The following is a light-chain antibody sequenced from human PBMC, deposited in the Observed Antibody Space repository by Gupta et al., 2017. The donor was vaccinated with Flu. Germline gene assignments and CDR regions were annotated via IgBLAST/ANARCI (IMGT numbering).Light chain of an antibody. V-gene: IGKV2-28*01. Sequence: DFVMTQSPLSLPVPPGEPASISCRSSQSLLHSNGYNYLDWYLQKPGQSPQLLIYLGSNRASGVPDRFSGSGSGTDFTLKISRVEAEDVGVYYCMQALQTPLAFGGGTKVEIK. CDR1: QSLLHSNGYNY. J-gene: IGKJ4*01. CDR3: MQALQTPLA. CDR2: LGS.